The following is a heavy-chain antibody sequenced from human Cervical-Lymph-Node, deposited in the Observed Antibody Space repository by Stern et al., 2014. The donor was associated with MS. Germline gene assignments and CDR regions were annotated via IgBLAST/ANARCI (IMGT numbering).Heavy chain of an antibody. CDR3: ARAPSPDYGDGGYFDF. V-gene: IGHV4-31*03. J-gene: IGHJ4*02. Sequence: QVQLQESGPGLVKPSQTLSLTCTVSGDSISSGGYYWSWIRPHPGKGLEWIGHIYYNGNTYYNPSLKSRVVISVDTSKNQFSLKLTSVTAADTAVFYCARAPSPDYGDGGYFDFWGQGTLVTVSS. CDR1: GDSISSGGYY. D-gene: IGHD4-17*01. CDR2: IYYNGNT.